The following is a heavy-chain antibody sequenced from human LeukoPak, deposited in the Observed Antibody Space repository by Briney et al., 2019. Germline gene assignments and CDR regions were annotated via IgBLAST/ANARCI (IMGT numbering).Heavy chain of an antibody. J-gene: IGHJ4*02. CDR3: AKDRSCTNDICHGDFDY. V-gene: IGHV3-23*01. CDR2: ISGSGGST. D-gene: IGHD2-8*01. CDR1: GFTFSSYA. Sequence: GRSLRPSCAASGFTFSSYAVSCVRQAPGKGLEWVSIISGSGGSTYSTDSVKGRFTISRDNSKKTLYQQMHSLRAEDTALYYCAKDRSCTNDICHGDFDYWGQGTLVTVSS.